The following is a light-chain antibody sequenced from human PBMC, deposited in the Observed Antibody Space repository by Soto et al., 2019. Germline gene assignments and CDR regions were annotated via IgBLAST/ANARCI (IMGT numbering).Light chain of an antibody. CDR1: SSDVGGYNF. Sequence: QSALTQPASVSRSPGQSITISCTGTSSDVGGYNFVSWYQHHPGKAPKLMIYDVSNRPSGVSNRFSGSKSGNMASLTISGLQAEDEAGYYCGSYTSSSTLVFGGGTQLTVL. J-gene: IGLJ2*01. CDR2: DVS. V-gene: IGLV2-14*03. CDR3: GSYTSSSTLV.